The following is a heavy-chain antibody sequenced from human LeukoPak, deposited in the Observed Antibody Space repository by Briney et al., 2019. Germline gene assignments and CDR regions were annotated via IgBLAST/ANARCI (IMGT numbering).Heavy chain of an antibody. D-gene: IGHD5-18*01. CDR1: GGSFSGYY. CDR2: INHSGST. Sequence: SETLSLTCAVYGGSFSGYYWSWIRQPPGKGLEWIGEINHSGSTNYNPSLKSRVTISVDTSKNQFSLKLSSVTAADTAVYYCARGLRQIQLWLGQVKGYYYGMDVWGQGTTVTVSS. J-gene: IGHJ6*02. CDR3: ARGLRQIQLWLGQVKGYYYGMDV. V-gene: IGHV4-34*01.